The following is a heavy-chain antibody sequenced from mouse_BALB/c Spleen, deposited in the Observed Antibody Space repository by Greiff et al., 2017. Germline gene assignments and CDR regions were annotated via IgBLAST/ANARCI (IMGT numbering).Heavy chain of an antibody. J-gene: IGHJ4*01. V-gene: IGHV1-37*01. CDR3: ARGHYRYDKGSRGYAMDY. Sequence: EVKLQQSGPELVKPGASVKISCKASGYSFTGYFMNWVKQSHGKSLEWIGRINPYNGDTFYNQKFKGKATLTVDKSSSTAHMELLSLTSEDSAVYYCARGHYRYDKGSRGYAMDYWGQGTSVTVSS. CDR1: GYSFTGYF. CDR2: INPYNGDT. D-gene: IGHD2-14*01.